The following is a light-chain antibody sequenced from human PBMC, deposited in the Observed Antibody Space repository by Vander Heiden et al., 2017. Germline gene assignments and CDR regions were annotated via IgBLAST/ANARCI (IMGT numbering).Light chain of an antibody. CDR3: QSYDSSLSGWVV. J-gene: IGLJ3*02. CDR1: SSNIGAGYD. V-gene: IGLV1-40*01. CDR2: GNS. Sequence: QSVLTQPPSVSGAPGQRVTISCTGSSSNIGAGYDVHWYQQLPGTAPKLLIYGNSNRPSGVPDRFSGSKSGTSASLAITGLQAEDEADYYCQSYDSSLSGWVVLGGGTKLNGL.